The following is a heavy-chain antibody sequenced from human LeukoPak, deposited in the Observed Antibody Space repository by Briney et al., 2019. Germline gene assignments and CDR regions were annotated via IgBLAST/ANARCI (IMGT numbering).Heavy chain of an antibody. D-gene: IGHD2-2*01. CDR2: INPSGGST. Sequence: ASVKVSCKASGCTFTSYYMHWVRQAPGQGLEWMGIINPSGGSTSYAQKFQGRVTMTRDTATSTVYMELSSLRSEDTAVYYCAREWGYCSSTSCYRSFDYWGQGTLVTVSS. CDR1: GCTFTSYY. V-gene: IGHV1-46*01. CDR3: AREWGYCSSTSCYRSFDY. J-gene: IGHJ4*02.